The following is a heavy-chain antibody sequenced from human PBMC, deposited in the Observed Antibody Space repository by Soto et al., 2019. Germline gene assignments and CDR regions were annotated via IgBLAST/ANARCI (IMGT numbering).Heavy chain of an antibody. CDR3: ARGKTDGGVYNWFDP. D-gene: IGHD3-10*01. CDR1: GFTFSSYW. Sequence: GGSLRLSCAASGFTFSSYWMHWVRQAPGKGLVWVSRINSDGSSTSYADSVKGRFTISRDNAKNTLYLQMNSLRAEDTAVYYCARGKTDGGVYNWFDPWGQGTLVTVSS. J-gene: IGHJ5*02. CDR2: INSDGSST. V-gene: IGHV3-74*01.